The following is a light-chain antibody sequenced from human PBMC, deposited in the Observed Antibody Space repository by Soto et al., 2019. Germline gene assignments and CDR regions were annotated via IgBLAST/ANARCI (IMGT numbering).Light chain of an antibody. V-gene: IGKV3-20*01. J-gene: IGKJ3*01. CDR1: QSLSSNY. Sequence: EIVLTQSPGTLSLSPGERATLSCRASQSLSSNYLAWYQQKPGQAPRLLIYGASSRASGIPDWFSGSGSGTDFTLTISSLEPEDFAVYYCHHYGRSAIFTLGPGTTVDIK. CDR3: HHYGRSAIFT. CDR2: GAS.